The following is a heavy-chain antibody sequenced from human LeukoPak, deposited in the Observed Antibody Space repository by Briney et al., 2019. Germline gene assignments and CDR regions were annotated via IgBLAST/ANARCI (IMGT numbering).Heavy chain of an antibody. Sequence: GGSLRLSCAASGFSFSSYAMTWVRQAPGKGLEWVSYISSSGSTIYYADSVKGRFTISRDNAKNSLYLQMNSLRAEGTAVYYCRAYYDFWSGYYLYYYYYMDVWGKGTTVTVSS. D-gene: IGHD3-3*01. CDR1: GFSFSSYA. J-gene: IGHJ6*03. CDR3: RAYYDFWSGYYLYYYYYMDV. V-gene: IGHV3-48*04. CDR2: ISSSGSTI.